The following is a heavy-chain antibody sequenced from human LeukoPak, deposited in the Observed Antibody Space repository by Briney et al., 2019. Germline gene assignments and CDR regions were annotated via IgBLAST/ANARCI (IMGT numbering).Heavy chain of an antibody. V-gene: IGHV3-23*01. J-gene: IGHJ4*02. D-gene: IGHD6-19*01. CDR2: ISGSGGST. CDR3: AKSASLHSSGWYYFDY. CDR1: GGSFSGYY. Sequence: PSETLSLTCAVYGGSFSGYYWSWVRQAPGKGLEWVSAISGSGGSTYYADSVKGRFTISRDNSKNTLYLQMNSLRAEDTAVYYCAKSASLHSSGWYYFDYWGQGTLVTVSS.